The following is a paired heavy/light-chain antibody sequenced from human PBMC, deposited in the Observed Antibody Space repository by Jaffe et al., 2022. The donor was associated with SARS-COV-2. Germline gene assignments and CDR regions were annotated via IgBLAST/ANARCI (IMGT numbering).Heavy chain of an antibody. CDR3: AREGGIQLLHYYGMDV. Sequence: QVQLVESGGGVVQPGRSLRLSCAASGFTFSSYAMHWVRQAPGKGLEWVAVISYDGSNKYYADSVKGRFTISRDNSKNTLYLQMNSLRAEDTAVYYCAREGGIQLLHYYGMDVWGQGTTVTVSS. CDR1: GFTFSSYA. CDR2: ISYDGSNK. J-gene: IGHJ6*02. V-gene: IGHV3-30-3*01. D-gene: IGHD5-18*01.
Light chain of an antibody. V-gene: IGLV3-21*02. CDR3: QVWDSSSDLRV. CDR2: DDS. CDR1: NIGSKS. Sequence: SYVLTQPPSVSVAPGQTARITCGGNNIGSKSVHWYQQKPGQAPVLVVYDDSDRPSGIPERFSGSNSGNTATLTISRVEAGDEADYYCQVWDSSSDLRVFGGGTKLTVL. J-gene: IGLJ3*02.